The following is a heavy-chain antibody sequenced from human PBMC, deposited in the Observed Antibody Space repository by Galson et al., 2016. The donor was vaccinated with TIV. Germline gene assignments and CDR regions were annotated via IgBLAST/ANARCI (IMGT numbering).Heavy chain of an antibody. D-gene: IGHD3-22*01. CDR2: INPSGGST. Sequence: SVKVSCKASGYTFTGYFIHWVRQAPGQGLEWMGIINPSGGSTSYAQKFQGRVTMTRVTSTGTVYMELSSLRSEDTAVYYCARDGEVGSSDYDHWGQGTLVSVSS. J-gene: IGHJ4*02. CDR1: GYTFTGYF. CDR3: ARDGEVGSSDYDH. V-gene: IGHV1-46*01.